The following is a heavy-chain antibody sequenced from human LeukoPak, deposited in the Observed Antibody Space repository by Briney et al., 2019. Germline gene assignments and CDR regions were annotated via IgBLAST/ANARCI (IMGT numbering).Heavy chain of an antibody. CDR1: GFTFSSYG. D-gene: IGHD3-22*01. J-gene: IGHJ4*02. CDR3: ATPKLTYYYDSSGYFDY. V-gene: IGHV3-30*02. Sequence: GGSLRLSCAASGFTFSSYGMHWVRQAPGKGLEWVAFIRYDGSNKYYADSVKGRFTISRDNSKNTLYLQMNSLRAEDTAVYYCATPKLTYYYDSSGYFDYWGQGTLVTVSS. CDR2: IRYDGSNK.